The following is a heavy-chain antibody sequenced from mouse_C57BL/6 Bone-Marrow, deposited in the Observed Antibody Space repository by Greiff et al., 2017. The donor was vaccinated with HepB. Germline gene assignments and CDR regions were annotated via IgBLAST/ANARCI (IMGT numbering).Heavy chain of an antibody. J-gene: IGHJ2*01. D-gene: IGHD2-10*01. CDR2: IYPGDGDT. Sequence: QVQLQQSGPELVKPGASVKISCKASGYAFSSSWMNWVKQRHGKGLEWIGRIYPGDGDTNYNGKFKGKATLTADKSSSTAYMQLSSLTSEDSAVYFCATLLSYYFDYWGQGTTLTVSS. CDR1: GYAFSSSW. V-gene: IGHV1-82*01. CDR3: ATLLSYYFDY.